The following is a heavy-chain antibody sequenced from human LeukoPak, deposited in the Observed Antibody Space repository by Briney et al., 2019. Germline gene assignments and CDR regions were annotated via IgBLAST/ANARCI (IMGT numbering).Heavy chain of an antibody. V-gene: IGHV3-15*01. J-gene: IGHJ4*02. D-gene: IGHD5-12*01. Sequence: GGSLRLSCATSRFTFSNAWMNWVRQAPGKGLEWVGHIKSKHDGGTTDYAAPVKGRFTISRDDSKNTLYLQMNSLKTEDTAVYYCTTFLFVDGGRNQLLRPLDSWGQGTLVTVSS. CDR3: TTFLFVDGGRNQLLRPLDS. CDR2: IKSKHDGGTT. CDR1: RFTFSNAW.